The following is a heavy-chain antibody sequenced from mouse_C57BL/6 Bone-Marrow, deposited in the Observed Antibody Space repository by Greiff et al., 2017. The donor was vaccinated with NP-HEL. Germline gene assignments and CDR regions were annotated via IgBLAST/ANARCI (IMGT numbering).Heavy chain of an antibody. CDR1: GYTFTSYT. Sequence: VQLQQSGAELARPGASVKMSCKASGYTFTSYTMHWVKQRPGQGLEWIGYINPSSGYTKYNQKFKDKATLTADKSSSTAYMQLSSLTSEDSAVYYCARKIDYFYAMDYWGQGTSVTVSS. V-gene: IGHV1-4*01. J-gene: IGHJ4*01. CDR3: ARKIDYFYAMDY. CDR2: INPSSGYT. D-gene: IGHD1-1*01.